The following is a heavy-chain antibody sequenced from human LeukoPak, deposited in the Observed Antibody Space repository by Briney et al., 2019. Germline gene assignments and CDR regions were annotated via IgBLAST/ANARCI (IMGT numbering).Heavy chain of an antibody. D-gene: IGHD5-18*01. V-gene: IGHV4-59*08. Sequence: SETLSLTCTVSGGSISSYYWSWIRQPPGKGLEWIGHIYYSGSTNYNPSLRSRVTISVDTSKNQFSLKLSSVTAADTAVYYCARQGRRGYSYGLDYWGQGTLVTVSS. CDR2: IYYSGST. CDR1: GGSISSYY. CDR3: ARQGRRGYSYGLDY. J-gene: IGHJ4*02.